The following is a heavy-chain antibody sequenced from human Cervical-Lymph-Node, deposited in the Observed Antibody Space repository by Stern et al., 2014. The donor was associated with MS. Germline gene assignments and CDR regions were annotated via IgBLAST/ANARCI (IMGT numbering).Heavy chain of an antibody. CDR3: ARGMGDIELRPAPVADGMDV. CDR2: IWDDGTNE. D-gene: IGHD2-8*02. J-gene: IGHJ6*02. CDR1: GFTFSNYG. Sequence: VQLVESGGGVVQPGRSLRLSCAASGFTFSNYGMNWVRQATGKGLEWVGSIWDDGTNENYVDSVKGRFSISRDISKNTLYLQMNSLRAEDTAVYYCARGMGDIELRPAPVADGMDVWGQGTTVSVSS. V-gene: IGHV3-33*01.